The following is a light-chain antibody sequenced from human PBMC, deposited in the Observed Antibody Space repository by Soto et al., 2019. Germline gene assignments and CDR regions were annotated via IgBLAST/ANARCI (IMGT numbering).Light chain of an antibody. Sequence: QPVLTQSPSASASLGASVKLTCTLSSGHSSYAIAWHQQQPEKGPRYLMKLNSDGSHSKGDGIPDRFSGSSSGAERYLTISSLQSQDEGDSYYPTWGAAMVFGGRTKLTVL. V-gene: IGLV4-69*01. CDR2: LNSDGSH. CDR1: SGHSSYA. CDR3: PTWGAAMV. J-gene: IGLJ2*01.